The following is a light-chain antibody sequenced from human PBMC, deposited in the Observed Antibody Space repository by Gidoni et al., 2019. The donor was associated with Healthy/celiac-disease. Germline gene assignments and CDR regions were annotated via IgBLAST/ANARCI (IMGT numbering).Light chain of an antibody. J-gene: IGKJ2*01. Sequence: VGDRVTITCRASQSISSYLNWYQQKPGKAPKLLIYAASSLQSGVPSRFSGSGSGTDFTLTISSLQPEDFATYYCQQSYSTPQYTFGQGTKLEIK. V-gene: IGKV1-39*01. CDR1: QSISSY. CDR2: AAS. CDR3: QQSYSTPQYT.